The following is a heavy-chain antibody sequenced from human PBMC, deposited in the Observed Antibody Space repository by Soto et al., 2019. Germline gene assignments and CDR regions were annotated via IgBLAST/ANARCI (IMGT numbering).Heavy chain of an antibody. Sequence: QLQLQESGPGLVKPSETLSLTCTVSGGSISTSTYFWGWIRQPPGKGLAWIGSIDYSGTTYYNTSLRTRATISVATPMHHFSLMLSGVTAADAVVHSGGSHGADRGSGAESVQQWGPGALVRVSS. CDR1: GGSISTSTYF. V-gene: IGHV4-39*02. J-gene: IGHJ1*01. CDR3: GSHGADRGSGAESVQQ. CDR2: IDYSGTT. D-gene: IGHD6-25*01.